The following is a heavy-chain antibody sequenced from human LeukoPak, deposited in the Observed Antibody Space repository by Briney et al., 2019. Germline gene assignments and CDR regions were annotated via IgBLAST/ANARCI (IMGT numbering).Heavy chain of an antibody. CDR3: ARDLGSYGDSRGGDF. D-gene: IGHD4-17*01. J-gene: IGHJ4*02. V-gene: IGHV3-23*01. CDR1: GFSFRSHG. CDR2: ISPRGDIT. Sequence: EGSLRLSCAASGFSFRSHGMNWVRQAPGKGLEWVSGISPRGDITYYKDSVRGRFTIPRDNFKNTVSLQLNSLRAEDTAVYYCARDLGSYGDSRGGDFWGQGTLVTVSS.